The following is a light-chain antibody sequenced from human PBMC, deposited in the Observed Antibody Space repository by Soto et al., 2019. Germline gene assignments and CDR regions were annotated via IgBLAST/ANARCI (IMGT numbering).Light chain of an antibody. CDR1: QDISNY. CDR3: QPDDNLPPFT. V-gene: IGKV1-33*01. Sequence: DIQMTQSPSSLSASVGDRVTITCQASQDISNYLNWYQQKPGKAPKLLIYDASNLETGDPSRFSGSGSGTDFPFTISRLQPEDIATYYCQPDDNLPPFTFGPGTKVDIK. CDR2: DAS. J-gene: IGKJ3*01.